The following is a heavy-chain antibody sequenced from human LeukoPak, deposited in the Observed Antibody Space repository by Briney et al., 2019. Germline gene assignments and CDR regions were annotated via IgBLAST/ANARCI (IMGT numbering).Heavy chain of an antibody. CDR2: INHSGST. Sequence: PSETLSLTCAVYGGSFSGYYWSWIRQPPGKGLEWIGEINHSGSTNYNPSLKSRVTISVDTSKNQFSLKLSSVTAADTAVYYCARGRYTGYSSGWYYFDYWGQGTLVTVSS. V-gene: IGHV4-34*01. CDR3: ARGRYTGYSSGWYYFDY. CDR1: GGSFSGYY. D-gene: IGHD6-19*01. J-gene: IGHJ4*02.